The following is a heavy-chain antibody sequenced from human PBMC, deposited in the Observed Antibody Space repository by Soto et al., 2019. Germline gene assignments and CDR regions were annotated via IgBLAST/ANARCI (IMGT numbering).Heavy chain of an antibody. CDR3: AHKRRGNSWYLSSFDY. V-gene: IGHV2-5*02. J-gene: IGHJ4*02. CDR1: GVSLSTSGVA. CDR2: IYWDDDK. D-gene: IGHD6-13*01. Sequence: SGPTLVNPTQTLTLTCTFSGVSLSTSGVAVGWIRQPPGEALEWLALIYWDDDKRYSPSLKTRLTITKDTSKNQVVLTMANVDPVDTATYFCAHKRRGNSWYLSSFDYRGQGTPVTVSS.